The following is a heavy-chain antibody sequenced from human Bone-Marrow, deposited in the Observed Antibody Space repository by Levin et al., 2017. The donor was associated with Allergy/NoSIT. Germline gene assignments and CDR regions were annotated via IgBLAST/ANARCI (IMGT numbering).Heavy chain of an antibody. V-gene: IGHV3-23*01. Sequence: GGSLRLSCAASGFTFSSYAMSWVRQAPGKGLEWVSAISGSGGSTYYADSVKGRFTISRDNSKNTLYLQMNSLRAEDTAVYYCAKELWVTGYSSSWGDYWGQGTLVTVSS. CDR2: ISGSGGST. J-gene: IGHJ4*02. D-gene: IGHD6-13*01. CDR1: GFTFSSYA. CDR3: AKELWVTGYSSSWGDY.